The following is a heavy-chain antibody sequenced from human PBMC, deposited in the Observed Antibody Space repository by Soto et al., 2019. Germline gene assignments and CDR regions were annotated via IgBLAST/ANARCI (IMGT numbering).Heavy chain of an antibody. V-gene: IGHV3-33*01. CDR3: ARDRVVRGSGLTDVDS. Sequence: QVQLVESGGGVVQPGRSLRLSCAASGFTFGDSGMHWVRQAPGKGLEWVAVIWFDGSSKYYADSVQGRFTISRDNSKNNLYLQMNSLRAEDTAVFFGARDRVVRGSGLTDVDSWGQGTLVTVSS. CDR2: IWFDGSSK. J-gene: IGHJ5*01. D-gene: IGHD3-10*01. CDR1: GFTFGDSG.